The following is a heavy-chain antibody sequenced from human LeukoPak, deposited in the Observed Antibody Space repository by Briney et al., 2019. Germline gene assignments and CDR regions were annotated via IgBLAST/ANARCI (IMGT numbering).Heavy chain of an antibody. V-gene: IGHV3-33*01. CDR1: GFTFSSYG. CDR3: ARDRRPLTYDY. CDR2: IWYDGSNK. Sequence: GGSLRLSCAASGFTFSSYGMHWVRQAPGKGLEWVAVIWYDGSNKYYADSVKGRFTISGDNSKNTLYLQMNSLRAEDTAVYYCARDRRPLTYDYWGQGTLVTVSS. J-gene: IGHJ4*02.